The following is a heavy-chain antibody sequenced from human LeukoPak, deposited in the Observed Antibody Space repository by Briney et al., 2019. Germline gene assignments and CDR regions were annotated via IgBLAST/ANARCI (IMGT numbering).Heavy chain of an antibody. J-gene: IGHJ5*02. V-gene: IGHV3-9*03. CDR3: AKGYCSSTSCLFDP. Sequence: PGGSLRLTCATSGFTFDDYAMHWVRQAPGKGLEWVSGISWNSGSIGYADSVKGRFTISRDNAKNSLYLQMTSLRAEDMALYYCAKGYCSSTSCLFDPWGQGTLVTVSS. CDR2: ISWNSGSI. CDR1: GFTFDDYA. D-gene: IGHD2-2*01.